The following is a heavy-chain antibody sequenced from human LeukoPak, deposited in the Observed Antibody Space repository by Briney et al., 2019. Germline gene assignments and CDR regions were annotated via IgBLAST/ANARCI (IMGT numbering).Heavy chain of an antibody. CDR3: ARQQLGNYYYYGMDV. CDR2: IWYDGSNK. Sequence: PGGSLRLPCAASGFTFSSYGMHWVRQAPGRGLEWVAVIWYDGSNKYYADSVKGRFTISRDNSKNTLYLQMNSLRAEDTAVYYCARQQLGNYYYYGMDVWGQGTTVTVSS. V-gene: IGHV3-33*01. D-gene: IGHD6-13*01. J-gene: IGHJ6*02. CDR1: GFTFSSYG.